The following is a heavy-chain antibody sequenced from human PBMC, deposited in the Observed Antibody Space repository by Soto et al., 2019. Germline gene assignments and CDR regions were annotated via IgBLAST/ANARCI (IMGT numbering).Heavy chain of an antibody. D-gene: IGHD6-13*01. CDR3: ARIIAAAGGRRYFDP. CDR2: ISSSSSYT. J-gene: IGHJ2*01. CDR1: GFTFSDYY. V-gene: IGHV3-11*05. Sequence: QVQLVESGGGLVKPGGSLRLSCAASGFTFSDYYMSWIRQAPWKGLEWVSYISSSSSYTNYADSVKGRFTISRDNARNSLYLQMNSLRAEDTAVYYCARIIAAAGGRRYFDPWGRGTLVTVSS.